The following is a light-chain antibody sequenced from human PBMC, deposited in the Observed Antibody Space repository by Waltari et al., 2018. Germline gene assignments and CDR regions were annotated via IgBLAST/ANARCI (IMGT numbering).Light chain of an antibody. J-gene: IGKJ3*01. Sequence: DIVMTQSPDSLAVSLGERATINCKSSPSVLYNSKSNNYLGWYQQKPGKPPKLLIYWASTRESGVPDRFSGSGSGTDFTLTISSLQAEDVAVYYCQQYYSTPFTFGPGTKVDIK. V-gene: IGKV4-1*01. CDR2: WAS. CDR3: QQYYSTPFT. CDR1: PSVLYNSKSNNY.